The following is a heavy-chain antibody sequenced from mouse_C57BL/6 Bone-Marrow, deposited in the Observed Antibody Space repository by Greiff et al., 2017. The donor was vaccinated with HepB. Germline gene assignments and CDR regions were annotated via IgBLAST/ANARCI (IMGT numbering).Heavy chain of an antibody. D-gene: IGHD2-3*01. Sequence: EVQLQQSGTVLARPGASVKMSCKTSGYTFTSYWMHWVKQRPGQGLEWIGAIYPGNSDTSYNQKVKGKAKLTAVTSASTAYLELSSLTNDYSAVYYSTSDGYSPWFAYWGQGTLVTVSA. CDR1: GYTFTSYW. J-gene: IGHJ3*01. CDR2: IYPGNSDT. V-gene: IGHV1-5*01. CDR3: TSDGYSPWFAY.